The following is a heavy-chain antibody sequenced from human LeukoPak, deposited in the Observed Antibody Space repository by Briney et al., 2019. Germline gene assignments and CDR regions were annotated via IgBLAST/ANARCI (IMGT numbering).Heavy chain of an antibody. Sequence: GGSLRLSCAASGFTFSDYYMSWIRQAPGKGLEWVSYISSSGSTTYYADSVKGRFTISRDNAKNSLYLQMNSLRAEDTAVYYCARDEALVIHIHYYMDVWGKGTTVTVSS. J-gene: IGHJ6*03. CDR2: ISSSGSTT. CDR1: GFTFSDYY. D-gene: IGHD2-21*01. V-gene: IGHV3-11*04. CDR3: ARDEALVIHIHYYMDV.